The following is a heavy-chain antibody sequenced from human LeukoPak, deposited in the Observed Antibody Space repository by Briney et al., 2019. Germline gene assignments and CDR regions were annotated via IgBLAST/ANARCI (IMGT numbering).Heavy chain of an antibody. J-gene: IGHJ4*02. CDR1: GFTFSSYG. D-gene: IGHD6-25*01. Sequence: GGSLRLSCAASGFTFSSYGMHWVRQAPGKGLDWVTSIRYDGSNKNYADSVKGRFTISRDNSKSKLYLQMNSLRVEDTAVYYCVKGSGTSRPYYLDYWGRGTLVTVSS. CDR2: IRYDGSNK. CDR3: VKGSGTSRPYYLDY. V-gene: IGHV3-30*02.